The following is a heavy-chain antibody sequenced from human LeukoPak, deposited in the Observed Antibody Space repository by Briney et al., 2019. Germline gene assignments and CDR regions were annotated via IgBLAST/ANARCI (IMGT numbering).Heavy chain of an antibody. V-gene: IGHV4-59*01. CDR3: ARWDEYSSSSDAFDI. CDR1: GGSISSYY. J-gene: IGHJ3*02. CDR2: IYYSGST. Sequence: SETLSLTCTVSGGSISSYYWSWIRQPPGKGLEWIGYIYYSGSTNYNPSLKSRVTMSVDTSKNQFSLKLSSVTAADTAVYYCARWDEYSSSSDAFDIWGQGTMVTVSS. D-gene: IGHD6-6*01.